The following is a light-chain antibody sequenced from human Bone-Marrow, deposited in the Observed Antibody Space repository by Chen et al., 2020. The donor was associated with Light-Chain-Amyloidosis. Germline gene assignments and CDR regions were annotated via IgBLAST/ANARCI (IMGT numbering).Light chain of an antibody. CDR3: SSYTITNTLV. CDR2: EVT. V-gene: IGLV2-14*01. CDR1: SSDVGGDNN. J-gene: IGLJ1*01. Sequence: QSALTQPASVSGSPGQSITIPSTGTSSDVGGDNNVSWYQQHPDKAPKLMIYEVTNRPSWVPDRFSGSKSDNTASLTISGLQTEDEADYFCSSYTITNTLVFGSGTRVTVL.